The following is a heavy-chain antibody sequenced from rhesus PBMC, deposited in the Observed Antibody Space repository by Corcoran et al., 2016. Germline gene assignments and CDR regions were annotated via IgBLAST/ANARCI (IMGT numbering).Heavy chain of an antibody. D-gene: IGHD1-20*01. Sequence: QLQLQESGPGLVKPSETLSLTCAVSGGSISSSYWSWISPAHGKGLGWIGYIMGMGRITNYNPSLNSRDNLSVYTAKNQLARKRSSVTAADTAVYYCARGGAGTTLFDYWGQGVLVTVSS. CDR1: GGSISSSY. J-gene: IGHJ4*01. CDR3: ARGGAGTTLFDY. CDR2: IMGMGRIT. V-gene: IGHV4-169*01.